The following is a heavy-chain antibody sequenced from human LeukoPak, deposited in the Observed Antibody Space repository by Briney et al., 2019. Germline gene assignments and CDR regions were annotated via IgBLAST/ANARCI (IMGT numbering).Heavy chain of an antibody. CDR3: ARDHCTNGVCYDDRGHFDY. Sequence: PSETLSLTCAVSGGSISSGGYYWSWIRQHPGKGLEWIGYIYYSGSTYYNPSLKSRVTISVDTSKNQFSLKLSSVTAADTAMYFCARDHCTNGVCYDDRGHFDYWGQGTLVSVSS. D-gene: IGHD2-8*01. J-gene: IGHJ4*02. V-gene: IGHV4-31*11. CDR2: IYYSGST. CDR1: GGSISSGGYY.